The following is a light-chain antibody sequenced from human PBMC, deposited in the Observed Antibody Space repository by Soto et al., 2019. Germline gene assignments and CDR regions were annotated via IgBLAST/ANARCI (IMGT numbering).Light chain of an antibody. CDR2: DVT. V-gene: IGLV2-14*01. CDR1: SSDIGSYNY. Sequence: SALTQPASVSGSPGQSITIFCTGTSSDIGSYNYVSWYQQHPGKAPKLMIYDVTTRPSGVSNRFSGSKSGNTASLTISGLQAEDEADYYCNSYSSSSTAYVFGSGTKVTVL. J-gene: IGLJ1*01. CDR3: NSYSSSSTAYV.